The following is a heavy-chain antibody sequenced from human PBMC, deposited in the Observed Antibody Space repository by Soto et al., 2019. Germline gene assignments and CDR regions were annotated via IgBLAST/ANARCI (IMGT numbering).Heavy chain of an antibody. CDR3: ANALPPGSYYKPLHY. V-gene: IGHV3-9*01. J-gene: IGHJ4*02. D-gene: IGHD3-10*01. CDR2: ISWNSGVM. Sequence: DVQLVESGGGLVQPGRSLRLSCAASGFMFGNYAIHWVRQAPGKGLEWVSGISWNSGVMGYADSVKGRFTISRDNARNSVYLQMNSLGPEDTALYYCANALPPGSYYKPLHYWGQGTLVTVSS. CDR1: GFMFGNYA.